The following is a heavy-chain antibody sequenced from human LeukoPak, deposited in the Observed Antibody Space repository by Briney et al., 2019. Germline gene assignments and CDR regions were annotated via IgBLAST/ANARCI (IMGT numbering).Heavy chain of an antibody. CDR1: GGTFSSYA. Sequence: ASVKVSCKASGGTFSSYAISWVRQAPGQGLEWMGWISAYNGNTNYAQKLQGRVTMTTDTSTSTAYMELRSLRSDDTAVYYCARDSARIDAFDIWGQGTMVTVSS. D-gene: IGHD1-14*01. CDR2: ISAYNGNT. CDR3: ARDSARIDAFDI. J-gene: IGHJ3*02. V-gene: IGHV1-18*01.